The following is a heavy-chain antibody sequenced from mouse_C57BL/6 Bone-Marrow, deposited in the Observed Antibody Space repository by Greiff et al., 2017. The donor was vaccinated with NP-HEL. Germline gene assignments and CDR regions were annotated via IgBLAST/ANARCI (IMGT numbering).Heavy chain of an antibody. V-gene: IGHV1-26*01. CDR2: INPNNGGT. CDR1: GYTFTDYY. J-gene: IGHJ2*01. D-gene: IGHD1-1*01. CDR3: ARGGITTVGYYFDY. Sequence: EVQLQQSGPELVKPGASVKISCKASGYTFTDYYMNWVKQSHGKSLEWIGDINPNNGGTSYNQKFKGKATLTVDKSSSTAYMELRSLTSEDSAVYYCARGGITTVGYYFDYWGQGTTLTVSS.